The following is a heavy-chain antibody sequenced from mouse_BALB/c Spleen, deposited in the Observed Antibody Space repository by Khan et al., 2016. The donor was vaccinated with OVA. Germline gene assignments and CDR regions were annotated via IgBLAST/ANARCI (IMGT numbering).Heavy chain of an antibody. CDR1: GYTFTSYS. Sequence: VQLQESGAELARPGASVKMSCKASGYTFTSYSMHWIKQRPGQGLEWIGNINPSNAYTNYNQKFKDKATLTADKSSSTAYMQLSSLTSEYSAVYYSAMDFHYYGGRGALDYWGQGTSVTVSS. D-gene: IGHD1-1*01. CDR2: INPSNAYT. CDR3: AMDFHYYGGRGALDY. V-gene: IGHV1-4*01. J-gene: IGHJ4*01.